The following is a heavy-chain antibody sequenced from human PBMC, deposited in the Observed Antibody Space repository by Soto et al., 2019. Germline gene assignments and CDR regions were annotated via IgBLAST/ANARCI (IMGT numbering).Heavy chain of an antibody. D-gene: IGHD3-22*01. Sequence: GGSLRLSCAASGFTFDDYTMHWVRQAPGKGLEWVSLISWDGGSTYYADSVKGRFTISRDNSKKSMYLQMNSLRTEDTALYYFAKDRLNYDNSRHYGMDVCGQGTTVTVSS. J-gene: IGHJ6*02. V-gene: IGHV3-43*01. CDR2: ISWDGGST. CDR1: GFTFDDYT. CDR3: AKDRLNYDNSRHYGMDV.